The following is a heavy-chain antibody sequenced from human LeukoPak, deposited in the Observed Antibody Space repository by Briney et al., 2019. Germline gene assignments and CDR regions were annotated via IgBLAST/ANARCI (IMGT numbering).Heavy chain of an antibody. CDR3: AKGVQGLVILYS. CDR2: ISGSGGGT. V-gene: IGHV3-23*01. D-gene: IGHD3/OR15-3a*01. Sequence: GGSLRLSCAASGFTFSSYTMTWVRQAPGQGLEWVSAISGSGGGTYYADSVKGRFTISRDNSKNTLYLQMNSLRGEDTAVYYCAKGVQGLVILYSWGQGSLVTVSS. CDR1: GFTFSSYT. J-gene: IGHJ4*02.